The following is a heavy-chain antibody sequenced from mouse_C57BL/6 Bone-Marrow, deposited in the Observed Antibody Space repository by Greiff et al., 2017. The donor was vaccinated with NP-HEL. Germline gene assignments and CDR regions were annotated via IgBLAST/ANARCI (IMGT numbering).Heavy chain of an antibody. D-gene: IGHD2-1*01. CDR3: AKIYYWVDY. J-gene: IGHJ4*01. Sequence: EVKVVESGGGLVKPGGSLKLSCAASGFTFSDYGMHWVRQAPEKGLEWVAYISSGSSTIYYADTVKGRFTISRDNAKSTLFLQMTSLRSEDTAMYYCAKIYYWVDYWGQGTSVTVSS. CDR2: ISSGSSTI. CDR1: GFTFSDYG. V-gene: IGHV5-17*01.